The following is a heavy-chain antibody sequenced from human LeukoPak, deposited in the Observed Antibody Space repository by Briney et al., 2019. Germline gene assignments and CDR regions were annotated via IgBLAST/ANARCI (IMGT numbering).Heavy chain of an antibody. CDR1: GFTFSSYS. J-gene: IGHJ5*02. CDR2: IYYSGST. Sequence: PGGSLRLSCAASGFTFSSYSMNWVRQPPGKGLEWIGSIYYSGSTYYNPSLKSRVTISVDTSKNQFSLKLSSVTAADTAVYYCASYYYDSSGYSASPNWFDPWGQGTLVTVS. CDR3: ASYYYDSSGYSASPNWFDP. V-gene: IGHV4-39*07. D-gene: IGHD3-22*01.